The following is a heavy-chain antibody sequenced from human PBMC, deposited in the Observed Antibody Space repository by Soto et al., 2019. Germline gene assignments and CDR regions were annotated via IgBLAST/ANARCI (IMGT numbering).Heavy chain of an antibody. Sequence: QVQLVESGGGVVQPGRSLRLSCAASGFTLSSYAMHWVRQAPGKGLEWVAVISYDGSNKYYADSVKGRFTISRDNSKNTLYLQMNSLRAEDTAVYYCAREFHDSSGYTFDIWGQGTMVTVSS. J-gene: IGHJ3*02. D-gene: IGHD3-22*01. CDR3: AREFHDSSGYTFDI. V-gene: IGHV3-30-3*01. CDR1: GFTLSSYA. CDR2: ISYDGSNK.